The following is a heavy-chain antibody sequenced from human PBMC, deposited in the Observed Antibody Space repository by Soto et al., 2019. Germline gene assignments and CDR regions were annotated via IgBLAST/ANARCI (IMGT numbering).Heavy chain of an antibody. CDR2: ISSSGSYI. D-gene: IGHD1-26*01. V-gene: IGHV3-21*01. Sequence: VGSLRLSCAASGFTFSSYSMNWVRQAPGKGLEWVSSISSSGSYIYYADSMKGRFTISRDNAKNSLYLQINSPRAEDTAVYYCAREILSAYFDYWGQGTLVTVS. CDR1: GFTFSSYS. J-gene: IGHJ4*02. CDR3: AREILSAYFDY.